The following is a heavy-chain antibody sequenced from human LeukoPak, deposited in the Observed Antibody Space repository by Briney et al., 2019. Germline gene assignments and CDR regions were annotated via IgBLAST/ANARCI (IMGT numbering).Heavy chain of an antibody. CDR1: GGSFSGYY. J-gene: IGHJ4*02. V-gene: IGHV4-34*01. CDR2: INHSGST. CDR3: ARGVSNGYVY. Sequence: PSETLSLTCAVSGGSFSGYYWSWIRHPPRKGLEWIGEINHSGSTNYNPSLKSRVTISVDTSKNQFSLKLSSVTAADTAVYYCARGVSNGYVYWGQGTLVTVSS. D-gene: IGHD5-18*01.